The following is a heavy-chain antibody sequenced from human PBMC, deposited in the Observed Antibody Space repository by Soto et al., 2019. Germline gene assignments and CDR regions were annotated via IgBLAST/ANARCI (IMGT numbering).Heavy chain of an antibody. J-gene: IGHJ4*02. D-gene: IGHD4-17*01. CDR3: ASTPIHKVYGDYAYYFDY. Sequence: SETLSLTCTVSGGSISSYYWSWIRQPPGKGLEWIGYIYYSGSTNYNPSLKSRVTISVDTSKNQFSLKLSSVTAADTAVYYCASTPIHKVYGDYAYYFDYWGQGTLVTVSS. CDR1: GGSISSYY. CDR2: IYYSGST. V-gene: IGHV4-59*01.